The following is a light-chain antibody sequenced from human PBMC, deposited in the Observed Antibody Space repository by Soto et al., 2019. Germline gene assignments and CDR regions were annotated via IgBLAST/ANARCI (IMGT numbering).Light chain of an antibody. Sequence: EIVMTQSPATLSVSPGERATLSCRASQSVSSKLAWYHQKPVQAPRLLIYGASIRATGIPARFSGSGSGTEFALTISSLQSEDFAVYYCQQYNNWPLTFGQGTRLEI. J-gene: IGKJ5*01. CDR1: QSVSSK. V-gene: IGKV3-15*01. CDR3: QQYNNWPLT. CDR2: GAS.